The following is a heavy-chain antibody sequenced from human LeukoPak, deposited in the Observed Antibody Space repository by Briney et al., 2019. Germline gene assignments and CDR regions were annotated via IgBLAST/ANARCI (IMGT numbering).Heavy chain of an antibody. CDR2: INPNSGGT. V-gene: IGHV1-2*02. J-gene: IGHJ4*02. D-gene: IGHD3-9*01. CDR1: GYTFTGYY. CDR3: ARGNALRYFDWLFEGPAFDY. Sequence: GASVKVSCKASGYTFTGYYMHWVRQAPGQGLEWMGWINPNSGGTNYAQKFQGRVTMTRNTSISTAYMELSSLRSEDTAVYYCARGNALRYFDWLFEGPAFDYWGQGTLVTVSS.